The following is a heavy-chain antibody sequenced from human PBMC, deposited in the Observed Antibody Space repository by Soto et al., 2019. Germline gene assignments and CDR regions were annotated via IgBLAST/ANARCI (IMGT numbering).Heavy chain of an antibody. D-gene: IGHD5-18*01. CDR1: GFTFSSYG. CDR3: ARSPTERGYSRYGMDV. J-gene: IGHJ6*02. CDR2: IWYDGSNK. Sequence: VQLVESGGGVVQPGRSLRLSCAASGFTFSSYGMHWVRQAPGKGLEWVAVIWYDGSNKYYADSVKGRFTISRDNSKNTLYLQMNSLRAEDTAVYYCARSPTERGYSRYGMDVWGQGTTVTVSS. V-gene: IGHV3-33*01.